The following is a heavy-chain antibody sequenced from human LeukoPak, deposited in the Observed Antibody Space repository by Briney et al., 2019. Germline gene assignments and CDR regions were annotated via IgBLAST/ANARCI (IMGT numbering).Heavy chain of an antibody. CDR1: GGSISSYY. CDR3: ARAGGSYRGGAFDI. D-gene: IGHD2-15*01. J-gene: IGHJ3*02. CDR2: IYYSGST. V-gene: IGHV4-59*08. Sequence: SETLSLTCTVSGGSISSYYWSWIRQPPGKGLEWIGYIYYSGSTNYNPSLKSRVTISVDTSKSQFSLKLSSVTAADTAVYYCARAGGSYRGGAFDIWGQGTMVTVSS.